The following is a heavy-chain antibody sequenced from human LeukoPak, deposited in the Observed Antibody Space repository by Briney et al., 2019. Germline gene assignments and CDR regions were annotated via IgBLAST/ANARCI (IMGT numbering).Heavy chain of an antibody. J-gene: IGHJ4*02. Sequence: PSETLSLTCTVSGGSVSSGSYYWSWIRQPPGKGLEWIGHIYYSGSTNYNPSLKSRVTISVDTSKNQFSLKLSSATAADTAVYYCARDSTTVMADYWGQGTLVTVSS. CDR3: ARDSTTVMADY. CDR1: GGSVSSGSYY. D-gene: IGHD4-17*01. CDR2: IYYSGST. V-gene: IGHV4-61*01.